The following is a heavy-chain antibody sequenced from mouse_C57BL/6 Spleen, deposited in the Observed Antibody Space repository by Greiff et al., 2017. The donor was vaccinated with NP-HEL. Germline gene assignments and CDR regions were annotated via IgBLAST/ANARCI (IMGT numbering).Heavy chain of an antibody. CDR3: AKPMITKYAMDY. V-gene: IGHV5-12*01. D-gene: IGHD2-4*01. Sequence: EVHLVESGGGLVQPGGSLTLSCAASGFTFSDYYMYWVRQTPEKRLEWVAYISNGGGSTYYPDTVKGRFTISRDNAKNTLYLQMSRLKSEDTAMYYCAKPMITKYAMDYWGQGTSVTVSS. J-gene: IGHJ4*01. CDR1: GFTFSDYY. CDR2: ISNGGGST.